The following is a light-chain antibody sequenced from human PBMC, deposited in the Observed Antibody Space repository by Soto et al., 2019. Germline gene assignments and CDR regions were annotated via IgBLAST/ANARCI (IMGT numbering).Light chain of an antibody. Sequence: QAVVTQPPSVSGAPGQRVTISCTGSSSNIGRGYDVHWYQQVPGSAPRLLLSGDNTRPSGVPDRFSGSRSGTSASLAITGLQAEDEADYYCSSYTSSSTLVFGGGTKLTVL. V-gene: IGLV1-40*01. CDR2: GDN. J-gene: IGLJ2*01. CDR3: SSYTSSSTLV. CDR1: SSNIGRGYD.